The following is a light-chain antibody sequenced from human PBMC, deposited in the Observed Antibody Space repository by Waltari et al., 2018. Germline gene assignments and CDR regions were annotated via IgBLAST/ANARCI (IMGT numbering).Light chain of an antibody. CDR2: KAS. CDR1: QSISKW. V-gene: IGKV1-5*03. J-gene: IGKJ4*01. CDR3: QQYNSYSLLS. Sequence: CRAMQSISKWLAWYQHKPGKAPKLLIYKASTLESGVPSRFSGSGSGTEFTLTISSLQPEDFATYYCQQYNSYSLLSFGGGTKVEIK.